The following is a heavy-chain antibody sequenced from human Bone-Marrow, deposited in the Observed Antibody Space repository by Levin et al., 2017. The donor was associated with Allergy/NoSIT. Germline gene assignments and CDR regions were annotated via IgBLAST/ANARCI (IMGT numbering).Heavy chain of an antibody. V-gene: IGHV4-59*08. Sequence: SETLSLTCTVSGGSISSYYWSWIRQPPGKGLEWIGYIYYSGSTNYNPSLKSRVTISVDTSKNQFSLKLSSVTAADTAVYYCARHDGTPHDAFDIWGQGTMVTVSS. D-gene: IGHD1-1*01. CDR3: ARHDGTPHDAFDI. CDR2: IYYSGST. J-gene: IGHJ3*02. CDR1: GGSISSYY.